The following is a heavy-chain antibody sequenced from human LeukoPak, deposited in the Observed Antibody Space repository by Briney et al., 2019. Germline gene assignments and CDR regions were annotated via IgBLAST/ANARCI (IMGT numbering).Heavy chain of an antibody. CDR3: AREKFGAPLGFDY. J-gene: IGHJ4*02. D-gene: IGHD3-16*01. CDR1: GYTFTGYY. CDR2: INPNSGGT. Sequence: ASVKVSCKASGYTFTGYYMHWARQAPGQGLEWMGWINPNSGGTNYAQKFQGRVTMTRDTSISTAYMELSRLRSDDTAVYYCAREKFGAPLGFDYWGQGTLVTVSS. V-gene: IGHV1-2*02.